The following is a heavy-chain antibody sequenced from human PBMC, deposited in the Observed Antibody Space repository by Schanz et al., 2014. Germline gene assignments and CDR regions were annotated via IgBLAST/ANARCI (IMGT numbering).Heavy chain of an antibody. CDR3: ARGGPAYYFDD. J-gene: IGHJ4*02. V-gene: IGHV3-74*01. Sequence: EVQLVESGGGLVQPGGSLRLSCAASGFTFSSYCMHWVRQVPGKGLVWVSRIKSDGSSTSYADSVTGRFTISRDNAKNSLYLQMNSLRAEDTAVYYCARGGPAYYFDDWGQGTLVTVSS. CDR2: IKSDGSST. CDR1: GFTFSSYC.